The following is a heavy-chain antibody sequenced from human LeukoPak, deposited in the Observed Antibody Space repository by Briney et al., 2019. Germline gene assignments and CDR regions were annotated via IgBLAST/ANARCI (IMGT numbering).Heavy chain of an antibody. Sequence: ASVKVSCKVGGYTLNEVSMHWVRQAPGKGLEWMGGFDPEDGERIYAQKFQGRVTMTEDTSTDTAYMELSSLTSGDTAMYYCATENFGLGSPFDPWGQGTLVTVSS. J-gene: IGHJ5*02. D-gene: IGHD3-16*01. V-gene: IGHV1-24*01. CDR3: ATENFGLGSPFDP. CDR2: FDPEDGER. CDR1: GYTLNEVS.